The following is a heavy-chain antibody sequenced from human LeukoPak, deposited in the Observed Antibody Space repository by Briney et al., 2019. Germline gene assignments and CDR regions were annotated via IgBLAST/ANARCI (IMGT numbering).Heavy chain of an antibody. CDR2: ISSSGSTR. Sequence: GXSLRLSCAASGFIFSAFEMNWVRQAPGKGLEWVSYISSSGSTRYYADPVKGRFSISRDNAKNSLDLQMSSLRAEDTAIYYCARIIPPYDAFDLWGQGTWVTVSS. CDR1: GFIFSAFE. CDR3: ARIIPPYDAFDL. D-gene: IGHD2-21*01. J-gene: IGHJ3*01. V-gene: IGHV3-48*03.